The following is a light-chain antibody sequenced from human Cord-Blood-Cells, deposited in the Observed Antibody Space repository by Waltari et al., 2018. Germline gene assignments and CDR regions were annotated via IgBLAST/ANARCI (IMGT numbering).Light chain of an antibody. Sequence: QSVLTQPPSASGTPGQRVTISCSGSSSNIGSNYVYWYQQLPGTAPKLLIYRNKRRPAGVPDRFSGSKSGTSASLASSGLRSEDEADYYCAAWDDSLSGYVFGTGTKVTVL. CDR1: SSNIGSNY. CDR2: RNK. V-gene: IGLV1-47*01. CDR3: AAWDDSLSGYV. J-gene: IGLJ1*01.